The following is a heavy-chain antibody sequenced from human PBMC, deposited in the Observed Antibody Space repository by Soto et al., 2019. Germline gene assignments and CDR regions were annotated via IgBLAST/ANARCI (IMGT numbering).Heavy chain of an antibody. CDR1: GFTFSSYS. CDR2: ISSSSSYI. D-gene: IGHD3-10*01. V-gene: IGHV3-21*01. J-gene: IGHJ4*02. CDR3: ARVRITMVRGVSYFDY. Sequence: EVQLVESGGGLVKPGGSLRLSCAASGFTFSSYSMNWVRQAPGKGLEWVSSISSSSSYIYYADSVKGRFTISRDNAKNSLYLQMNSLRAEDTAVYYCARVRITMVRGVSYFDYWGQGTLVTVSS.